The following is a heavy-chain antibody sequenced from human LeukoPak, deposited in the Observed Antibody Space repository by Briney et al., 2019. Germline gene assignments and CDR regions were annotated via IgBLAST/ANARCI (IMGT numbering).Heavy chain of an antibody. CDR3: ARDHSSYYYDSSGYLA. CDR1: GFTFSSYA. J-gene: IGHJ5*02. Sequence: PGGSLRLSCAASGFTFSSYAMSWVRQAPGKGLEWVSSISSSSNYIYYADSVKGRFTISRDNAKNSLYLQMNSLRAEDTALYYCARDHSSYYYDSSGYLAWGQGTLVTVSS. CDR2: ISSSSNYI. V-gene: IGHV3-21*01. D-gene: IGHD3-22*01.